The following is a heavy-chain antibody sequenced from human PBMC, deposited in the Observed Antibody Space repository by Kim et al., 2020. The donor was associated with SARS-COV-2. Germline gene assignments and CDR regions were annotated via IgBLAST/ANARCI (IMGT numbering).Heavy chain of an antibody. D-gene: IGHD5-18*01. V-gene: IGHV3-30-3*01. CDR3: ARDLGNSWLYYFDY. Sequence: GGSLRLSCAASGFTFSSYAMHWVRQAPGKGLEWVAVISYDGSNKYYADSGKGRFTISRDNSKNTLYLQMNSLRAEDTAVYSCARDLGNSWLYYFDYWGPGTLVPVSS. CDR1: GFTFSSYA. CDR2: ISYDGSNK. J-gene: IGHJ4*02.